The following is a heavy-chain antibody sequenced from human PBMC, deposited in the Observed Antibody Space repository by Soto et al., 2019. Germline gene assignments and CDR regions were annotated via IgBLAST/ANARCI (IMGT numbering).Heavy chain of an antibody. J-gene: IGHJ3*02. CDR3: AHLAKYDFWSGYSDDAFDI. CDR2: IYWDDDK. CDR1: GFSLSTSGVG. D-gene: IGHD3-3*01. V-gene: IGHV2-5*02. Sequence: SGPTLVNPTQTLTLTCTFSGFSLSTSGVGVGWIRQPPGKALEWLALIYWDDDKRYSPSLKSRLTITKDTSKNQVVLTMTNMDPVDTATYYCAHLAKYDFWSGYSDDAFDIWGQGTMVTVS.